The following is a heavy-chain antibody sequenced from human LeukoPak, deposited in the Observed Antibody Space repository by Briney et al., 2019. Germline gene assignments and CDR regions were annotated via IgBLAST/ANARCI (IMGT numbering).Heavy chain of an antibody. CDR1: GGSISSYY. CDR3: ATEDPLAFDI. J-gene: IGHJ3*02. V-gene: IGHV4-59*12. Sequence: SETLSLTCTVSGGSISSYYWSWIRQAPGKGLEWIGCIYYSGSTNYNPSLKSGVTISVDTSKKQFSLKASSVSAADTAVYYCATEDPLAFDIWGQGTMVTVSS. CDR2: IYYSGST.